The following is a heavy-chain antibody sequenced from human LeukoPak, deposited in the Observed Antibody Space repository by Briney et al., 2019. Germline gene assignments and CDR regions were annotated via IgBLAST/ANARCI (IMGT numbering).Heavy chain of an antibody. V-gene: IGHV3-30*02. CDR1: GFTFSNYG. J-gene: IGHJ4*02. CDR3: ARDRLEALAGTRGFDY. D-gene: IGHD6-19*01. CDR2: TLLNGNNN. Sequence: GGSLRLSCAASGFTFSNYGMHWVRQAPGKGLEWVALTLLNGNNNYYADSVKGRFTIPRDNSKNTLYLQMNSPRPEDTAVYSCARDRLEALAGTRGFDYWGQGILVTVSS.